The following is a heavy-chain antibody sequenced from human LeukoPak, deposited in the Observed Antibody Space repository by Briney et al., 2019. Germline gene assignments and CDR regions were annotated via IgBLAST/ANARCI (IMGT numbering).Heavy chain of an antibody. Sequence: GGSLRLSCAVSGITLSNYGMSWVRQAPGKGLEWVAGISGSGGCTNYADSVKGRFTISRDNPKNTLYLQMNILRAEDTAVYFCAKRGVVIRVILVGFHKEAYYFDSWGQGALVTVSS. J-gene: IGHJ4*02. V-gene: IGHV3-23*01. D-gene: IGHD3-22*01. CDR3: AKRGVVIRVILVGFHKEAYYFDS. CDR2: ISGSGGCT. CDR1: GITLSNYG.